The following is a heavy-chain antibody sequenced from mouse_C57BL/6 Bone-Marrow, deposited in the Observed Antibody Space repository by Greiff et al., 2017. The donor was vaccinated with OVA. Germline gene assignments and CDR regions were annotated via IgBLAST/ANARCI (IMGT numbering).Heavy chain of an antibody. Sequence: EVQLQQSGPELVKPGDSVKISCKASGYSFTGYFMNWVMQSHGKSLEWIGRINPYNGDTFYNQKFKGKATLTVDKSSSTAHMELRSLTSEDSAVYYCARSDGSSFYWYFDVWGTGTTVTVSS. V-gene: IGHV1-20*01. J-gene: IGHJ1*03. D-gene: IGHD1-1*01. CDR1: GYSFTGYF. CDR3: ARSDGSSFYWYFDV. CDR2: INPYNGDT.